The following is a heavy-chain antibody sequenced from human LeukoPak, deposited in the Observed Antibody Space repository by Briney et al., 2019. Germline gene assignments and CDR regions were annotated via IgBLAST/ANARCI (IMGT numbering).Heavy chain of an antibody. J-gene: IGHJ6*02. CDR2: INHNGNVY. V-gene: IGHV3-7*03. CDR1: GFTFSSYW. Sequence: SGGSLRLSCAASGFTFSSYWMNWARQAPGKGLEWVASINHNGNVYYYVDSVKGRFTISRDNAKNSLYLQMSNLRAEDTAVYFCARGGGLDVWGQGATVTVSS. CDR3: ARGGGLDV. D-gene: IGHD3-16*01.